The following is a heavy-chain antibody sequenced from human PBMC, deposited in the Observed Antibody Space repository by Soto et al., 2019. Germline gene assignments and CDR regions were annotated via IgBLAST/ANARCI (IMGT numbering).Heavy chain of an antibody. CDR1: GFMFGSHT. Sequence: GGSLRLSCAASGFMFGSHTMTWVRQAPGKGLEWVASISSVSSYIYYADSVKGRFTISRDNAKDSLYLQMDSLRAEDTAVYFCAREVVGPTTNWFDPWGQRTLVTVSS. CDR2: ISSVSSYI. V-gene: IGHV3-21*06. CDR3: AREVVGPTTNWFDP. D-gene: IGHD1-26*01. J-gene: IGHJ5*02.